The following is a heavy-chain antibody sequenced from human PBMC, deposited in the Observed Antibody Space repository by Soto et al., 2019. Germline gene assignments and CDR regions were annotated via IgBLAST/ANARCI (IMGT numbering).Heavy chain of an antibody. Sequence: QVQLQESGPGLVKPSETLSLTCTVSGGSISSYYWSWIRQPPGKGLEWIGYIYYSGSTKYNPSLKSRVTISVDTSKNQFSLKLSSVTAADTAVYYCARRTIYHFDYWGQGTLVTVSS. CDR1: GGSISSYY. CDR3: ARRTIYHFDY. V-gene: IGHV4-59*01. CDR2: IYYSGST. J-gene: IGHJ4*02.